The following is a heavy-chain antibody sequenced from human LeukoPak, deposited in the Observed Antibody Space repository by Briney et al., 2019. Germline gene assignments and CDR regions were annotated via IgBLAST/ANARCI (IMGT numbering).Heavy chain of an antibody. V-gene: IGHV3-53*01. D-gene: IGHD4-11*01. CDR1: GFTVSSSF. Sequence: PGGSLRLSCAASGFTVSSSFMSWVRQAPGTGLEWVSVIYSGGSTYYADSVKGRFTISRDNSKNTLYLQMNSLRADDTAVYYCVRDGVDYSFEYWGQGTLVTVSS. J-gene: IGHJ4*02. CDR2: IYSGGST. CDR3: VRDGVDYSFEY.